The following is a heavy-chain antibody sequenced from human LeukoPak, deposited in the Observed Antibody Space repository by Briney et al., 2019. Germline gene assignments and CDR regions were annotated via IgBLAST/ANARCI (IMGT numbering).Heavy chain of an antibody. V-gene: IGHV5-51*01. CDR3: ARRTTPYSYGYHSYGMDV. CDR2: IYPGDSDT. Sequence: GESLKISCKGSGYSFTSYWIGWVRQMPGKGLEWMGIIYPGDSDTRYSPSFQGQVTISADKSISTAYLQWSSLKASDTAMYYCARRTTPYSYGYHSYGMDVWGQGTTVTVSS. CDR1: GYSFTSYW. D-gene: IGHD5-18*01. J-gene: IGHJ6*02.